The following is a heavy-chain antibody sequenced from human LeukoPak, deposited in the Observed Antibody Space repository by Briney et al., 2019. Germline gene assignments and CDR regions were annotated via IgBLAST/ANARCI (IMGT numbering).Heavy chain of an antibody. V-gene: IGHV1-18*01. CDR2: ISAYNGNT. CDR3: ARLRYSSGWRRLDAFDI. D-gene: IGHD6-19*01. CDR1: GYTFISYD. J-gene: IGHJ3*02. Sequence: GASVKVSCKASGYTFISYDFNWVRQATGQGLEWMGWISAYNGNTNYAQKLQGRVTMTTDTSTSTAYMELRSLRSDDTAVYYCARLRYSSGWRRLDAFDIWGQGTMVTVSS.